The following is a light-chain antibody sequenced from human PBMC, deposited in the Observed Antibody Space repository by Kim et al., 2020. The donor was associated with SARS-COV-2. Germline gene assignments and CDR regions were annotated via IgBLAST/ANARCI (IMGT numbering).Light chain of an antibody. J-gene: IGLJ3*02. V-gene: IGLV2-14*03. CDR2: EVR. CDR3: SSFTGSNSFWV. CDR1: SSDIGQTNY. Sequence: QSITISCTGSSSDIGQTNYLSWYQQVPGKAPTLIIYEVRKRPYGVSKRFAASKSGNTASLTISGLQAEDEGDYYCSSFTGSNSFWVFGGGTKLTVL.